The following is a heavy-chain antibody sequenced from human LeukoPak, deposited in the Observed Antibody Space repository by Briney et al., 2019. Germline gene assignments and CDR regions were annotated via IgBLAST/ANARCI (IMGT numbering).Heavy chain of an antibody. Sequence: SETLSLTCAVHGGSFSGYYWSWIRQPPGEGLEWIGEINHSGSTNYNPSLKSRVTISVDTSKNQFSLKLSSVTAADTAVYYCARSYGDYVWFSAFDIWGQGTMVTVSS. CDR1: GGSFSGYY. CDR3: ARSYGDYVWFSAFDI. J-gene: IGHJ3*02. CDR2: INHSGST. D-gene: IGHD4-17*01. V-gene: IGHV4-34*01.